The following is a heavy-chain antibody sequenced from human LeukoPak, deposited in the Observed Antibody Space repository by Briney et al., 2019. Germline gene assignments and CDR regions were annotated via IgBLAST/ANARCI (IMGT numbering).Heavy chain of an antibody. CDR1: GYTVTSYD. V-gene: IGHV1-8*03. CDR3: ARGLQSTRYYYYYMDV. J-gene: IGHJ6*03. CDR2: MNPNSGNT. D-gene: IGHD2-2*01. Sequence: GASVKLSCKASGYTVTSYDINWVRQATGQRLGWMGWMNPNSGNTGYAQKFQGRVTITRNTSISTAYMELSSLRSEDTAVYYCARGLQSTRYYYYYMDVWGKGTTVTVSS.